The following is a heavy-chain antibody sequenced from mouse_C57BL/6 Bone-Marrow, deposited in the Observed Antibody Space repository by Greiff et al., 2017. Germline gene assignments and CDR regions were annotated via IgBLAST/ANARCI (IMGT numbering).Heavy chain of an antibody. CDR2: ISNGGGST. J-gene: IGHJ2*01. CDR1: GFTFSDYY. Sequence: EVKVVESGGGLVQPGGSLKLSCAASGFTFSDYYMYWVRQTPEKRLEWVAYISNGGGSTYYPDTVKGRFTISRDNAKNTLYLQMSRLKSEDTAMYYWARHVTGTGYCDYWGQGTTLTVSS. CDR3: ARHVTGTGYCDY. V-gene: IGHV5-12*01. D-gene: IGHD4-1*01.